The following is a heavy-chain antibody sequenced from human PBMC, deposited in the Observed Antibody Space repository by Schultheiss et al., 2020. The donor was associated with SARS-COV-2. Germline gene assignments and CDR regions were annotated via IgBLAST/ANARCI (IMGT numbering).Heavy chain of an antibody. CDR1: GFSFSDYY. CDR3: TRSVVAATRRYYYYYMDV. V-gene: IGHV3-73*01. Sequence: GGSLRLSCAASGFSFSDYYMDWVRQAPGKGLEWVGRIRSKANSYATAYAASVKGRFTISRDDSKNTAYLQMNSLKTEDTAVYYCTRSVVAATRRYYYYYMDVWGKGTTVTVSS. J-gene: IGHJ6*03. D-gene: IGHD2-15*01. CDR2: IRSKANSYAT.